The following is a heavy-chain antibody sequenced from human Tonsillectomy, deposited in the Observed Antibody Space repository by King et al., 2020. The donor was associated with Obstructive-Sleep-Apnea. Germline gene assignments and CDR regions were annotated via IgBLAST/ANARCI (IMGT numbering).Heavy chain of an antibody. CDR3: AHRRGRTYYFDY. Sequence: QFTLKESGPTLVKPTQTLTLTCTVSGFSLSTNEVGVGWIRQPPGKAPEWLALIYWDDDKRYSPSLKSRLTITKDTSKNQVVLTLTNMDPVDTATYYCAHRRGRTYYFDYWGQGTLVTVSS. V-gene: IGHV2-5*02. J-gene: IGHJ4*02. CDR2: IYWDDDK. D-gene: IGHD2-15*01. CDR1: GFSLSTNEVG.